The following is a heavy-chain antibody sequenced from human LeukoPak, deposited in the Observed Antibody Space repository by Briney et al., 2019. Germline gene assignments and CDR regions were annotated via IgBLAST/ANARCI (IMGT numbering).Heavy chain of an antibody. Sequence: GGSLRLSCAASGFTFSSYGMHWVRQAPGKGLEWVAVISYDGSNKHYADSVKGRFTISRDNSKNTLYLQMNSLRADDTAVYYCAKVKTGTTRYYYYYGMDVWSQGTTVTVSS. J-gene: IGHJ6*02. V-gene: IGHV3-30*18. CDR1: GFTFSSYG. CDR3: AKVKTGTTRYYYYYGMDV. CDR2: ISYDGSNK. D-gene: IGHD1-7*01.